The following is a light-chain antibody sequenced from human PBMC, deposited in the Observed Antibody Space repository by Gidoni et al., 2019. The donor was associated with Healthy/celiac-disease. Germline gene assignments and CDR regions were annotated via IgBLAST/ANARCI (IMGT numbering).Light chain of an antibody. CDR1: QSISSW. J-gene: IGKJ2*01. V-gene: IGKV1-5*03. CDR2: KAS. CDR3: QQYNSWYT. Sequence: DIQMTLSPSTLSASVGDRVTITCRASQSISSWLVWYQQKPGKAPKLLIYKASSLESGVPSRFSGSGSGTEFTLTISSLQPDDFATYYCQQYNSWYTFGQGTKLEIK.